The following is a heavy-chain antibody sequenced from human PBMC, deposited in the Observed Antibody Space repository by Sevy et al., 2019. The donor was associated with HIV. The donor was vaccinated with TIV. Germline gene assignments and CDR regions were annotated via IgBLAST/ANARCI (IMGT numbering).Heavy chain of an antibody. Sequence: GGSLRLSCAASGFTFSSYEMNWVHQAPGKGLEWVSYISSSGSTIYYADSVKGRFTISRDNAKNSLYLQMNSLRAEDTAVYYCARDEWKQQLVLDYWGQGTLVTVSS. D-gene: IGHD6-13*01. V-gene: IGHV3-48*03. CDR2: ISSSGSTI. CDR1: GFTFSSYE. J-gene: IGHJ4*02. CDR3: ARDEWKQQLVLDY.